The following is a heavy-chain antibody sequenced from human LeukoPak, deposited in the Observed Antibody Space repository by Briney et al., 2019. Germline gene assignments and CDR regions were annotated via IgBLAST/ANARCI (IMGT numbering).Heavy chain of an antibody. J-gene: IGHJ4*02. V-gene: IGHV1-18*01. CDR1: GYTFTSYG. CDR3: ARWEVGYCSSTSCYVLDY. CDR2: ISAYNGNT. Sequence: GASVKVSCKASGYTFTSYGISWVRQAPGQGLEWMGWISAYNGNTNYAQKLQGRVTMTTDTSTSTAYMELRSLRSDDTAVYYCARWEVGYCSSTSCYVLDYWGQGTLVTVSS. D-gene: IGHD2-2*01.